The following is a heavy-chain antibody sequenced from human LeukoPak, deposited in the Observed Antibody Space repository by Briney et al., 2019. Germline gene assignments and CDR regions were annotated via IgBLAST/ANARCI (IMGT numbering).Heavy chain of an antibody. V-gene: IGHV3-30*02. D-gene: IGHD3-9*01. CDR3: AKDYSYDIFG. CDR1: GFTFSSYG. Sequence: PGGSLRLSCAASGFTFSSYGMHWVRQAPGKGLEWVAFIRYGGSNKYYADSVKGRFTISRDNSKNTLYLQMNSLRAEDTAVYYCAKDYSYDIFGWGQGTLVTVSS. J-gene: IGHJ4*02. CDR2: IRYGGSNK.